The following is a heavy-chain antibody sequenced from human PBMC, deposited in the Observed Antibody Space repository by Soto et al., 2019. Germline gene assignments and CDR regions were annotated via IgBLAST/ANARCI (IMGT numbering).Heavy chain of an antibody. J-gene: IGHJ6*02. CDR2: INPNTGGT. CDR3: SRARITIFGVGLTGMDV. V-gene: IGHV1-2*04. CDR1: RYTFPSYY. Sequence: ASVKGSCKASRYTFPSYYMHWVRQAPGQGLEWMGWINPNTGGTNYAQKFQGWVTMTRDTSISTAYMELSRLRSVDTAVYYCSRARITIFGVGLTGMDVWGQGTTVTVS. D-gene: IGHD3-3*01.